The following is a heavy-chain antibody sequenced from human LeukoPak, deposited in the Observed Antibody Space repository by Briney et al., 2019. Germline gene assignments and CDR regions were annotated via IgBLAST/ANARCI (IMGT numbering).Heavy chain of an antibody. J-gene: IGHJ4*02. V-gene: IGHV3-48*03. D-gene: IGHD5-24*01. CDR3: ARGGGDGYNYVGYYFDY. Sequence: GGSLRLSCAASGFTFSSYEMNWVRQAPGKGLEWVSYISSSGSTIYYADSVKGRFTISRDNAKNSLYLQMNSQRAEDTAVYYCARGGGDGYNYVGYYFDYWGQGTLVTVSS. CDR2: ISSSGSTI. CDR1: GFTFSSYE.